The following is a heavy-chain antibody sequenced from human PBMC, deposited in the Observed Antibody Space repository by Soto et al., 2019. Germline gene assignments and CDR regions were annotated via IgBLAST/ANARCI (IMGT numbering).Heavy chain of an antibody. CDR3: ARDSSGWYGFDY. V-gene: IGHV2-5*02. J-gene: IGHJ4*02. Sequence: GPTLVNPTQTLTLTCTFSGFSLSTSGVGVGWIRQPPGKALEWLALIYWDDDKRYSPSLKSRLTITKDTSKNQVVLTMTNMDPVYTATYYCARDSSGWYGFDYWGLGVLVTVSS. D-gene: IGHD6-19*01. CDR1: GFSLSTSGVG. CDR2: IYWDDDK.